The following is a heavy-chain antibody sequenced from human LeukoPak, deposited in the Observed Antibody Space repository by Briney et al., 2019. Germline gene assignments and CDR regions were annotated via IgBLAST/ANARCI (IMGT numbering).Heavy chain of an antibody. CDR2: IYYSGST. D-gene: IGHD3-10*01. J-gene: IGHJ5*02. V-gene: IGHV4-59*01. Sequence: SETLSLSCTVSGASISSNYWSWIRQPPGKGLEWIVYIYYSGSTNYNPSLKSRVTISVDTSKNRFSLKLSAVTAADTAVYYCARDSLLVRGGNWFDPWGQGTLVTVSS. CDR3: ARDSLLVRGGNWFDP. CDR1: GASISSNY.